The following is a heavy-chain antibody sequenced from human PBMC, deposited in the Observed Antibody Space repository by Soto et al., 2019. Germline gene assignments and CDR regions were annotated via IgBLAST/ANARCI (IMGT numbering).Heavy chain of an antibody. CDR1: GXSISSSSYY. V-gene: IGHV4-39*07. D-gene: IGHD2-21*02. CDR3: VRTAREGAVAPHWFDR. CDR2: IYYSGST. Sequence: LSLTCTVSGXSISSSSYYWGWIRQPPGKGLEWIGSIYYSGSTHYNPSLMSRLTISVDTSKNQFSLKLTSVTAAETAVYYCVRTAREGAVAPHWFDRWGQGTQVTVSS. J-gene: IGHJ5*02.